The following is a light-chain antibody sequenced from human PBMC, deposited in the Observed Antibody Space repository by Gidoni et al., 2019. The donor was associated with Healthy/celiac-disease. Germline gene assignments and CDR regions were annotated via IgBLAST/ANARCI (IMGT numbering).Light chain of an antibody. V-gene: IGLV3-21*04. CDR1: NIGSKS. CDR3: QVWDSSSDHVV. Sequence: SYVLTQPPSVSVAPGKTARITCGGNNIGSKSVPWYQQKPGQAPVLVIYYDSYRPSGIPERFSGSNSGNTATLTISRVEAGDEADYYCQVWDSSSDHVVFGGGTKLTVL. CDR2: YDS. J-gene: IGLJ2*01.